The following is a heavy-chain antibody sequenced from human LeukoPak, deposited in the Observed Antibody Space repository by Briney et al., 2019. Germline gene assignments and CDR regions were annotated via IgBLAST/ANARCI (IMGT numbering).Heavy chain of an antibody. CDR2: IIPIFGTA. Sequence: SVNVSCKASGGTFSSYAISWVRQAPGQGLEWMGGIIPIFGTANYAQKFHGRVTITADESTSTAYMELGSLRSEDTAVYYCARDRLEGDSSGYLVYWGQGTLVTVSS. V-gene: IGHV1-69*01. D-gene: IGHD3-22*01. CDR3: ARDRLEGDSSGYLVY. CDR1: GGTFSSYA. J-gene: IGHJ4*02.